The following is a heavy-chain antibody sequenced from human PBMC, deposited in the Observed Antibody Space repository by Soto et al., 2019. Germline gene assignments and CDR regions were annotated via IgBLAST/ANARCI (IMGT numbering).Heavy chain of an antibody. CDR3: THTPFFGDKLDY. CDR1: GFSLNTGGVG. Sequence: QITLKESGPTLVKPTQTLTLTCTFSGFSLNTGGVGVVWIRQPPGKALEWLAVIYWDDVKRYSPSLKSRLTISKDTSKNQVVLTMTNMDPVDTGTYFCTHTPFFGDKLDYWGQGALVTVSS. D-gene: IGHD2-21*01. CDR2: IYWDDVK. V-gene: IGHV2-5*02. J-gene: IGHJ4*02.